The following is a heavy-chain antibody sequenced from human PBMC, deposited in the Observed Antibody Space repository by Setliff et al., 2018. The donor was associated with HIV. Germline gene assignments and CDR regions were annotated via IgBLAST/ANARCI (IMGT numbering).Heavy chain of an antibody. V-gene: IGHV3-7*04. CDR3: TRGCLTTICDHSFYLDV. CDR2: INQDGSEK. Sequence: PWGSLRLSCAASGFTFTPYWMIWVRQAPGKGLEWVANINQDGSEKNYVDSVKGRFTISRDNAKNSLYLQMDSLRVEDTTVYYCTRGCLTTICDHSFYLDVWGKGATVTVSS. J-gene: IGHJ6*03. D-gene: IGHD3-22*01. CDR1: GFTFTPYW.